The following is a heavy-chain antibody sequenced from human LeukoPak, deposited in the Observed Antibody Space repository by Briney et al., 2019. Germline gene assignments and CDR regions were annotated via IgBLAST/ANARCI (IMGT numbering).Heavy chain of an antibody. J-gene: IGHJ4*02. Sequence: ASVKVSCKASGYTFTSYYMHWVRQAPGQGLEWMGIINPSGGSTSYAQKFQGRVTMTRDTSISTAYMELSRLRSDDTAVYYCARVADTAMATNYFDYWGQGTLVTVSS. D-gene: IGHD5-18*01. V-gene: IGHV1-46*01. CDR1: GYTFTSYY. CDR3: ARVADTAMATNYFDY. CDR2: INPSGGST.